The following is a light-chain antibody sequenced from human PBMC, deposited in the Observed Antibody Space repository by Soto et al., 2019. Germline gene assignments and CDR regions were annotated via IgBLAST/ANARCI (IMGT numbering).Light chain of an antibody. CDR3: QHYSAFSVT. J-gene: IGKJ1*01. Sequence: IEMARSPWTLSASLEDRFTITCRASQSIGDLLAWYQQKPGEAPKVLIYKASYLESGVPSRFSGSGSGTEFTLTISSLQPEDLATYYCQHYSAFSVTFGQGTKVDIK. V-gene: IGKV1-5*03. CDR1: QSIGDL. CDR2: KAS.